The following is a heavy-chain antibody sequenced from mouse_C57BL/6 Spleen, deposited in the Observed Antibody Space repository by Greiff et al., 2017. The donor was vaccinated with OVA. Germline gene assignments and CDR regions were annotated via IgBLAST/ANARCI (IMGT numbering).Heavy chain of an antibody. D-gene: IGHD2-12*01. J-gene: IGHJ4*01. Sequence: QVQLQQSGAELARPGASVKLSCKASGYTFTSYGISWVKQRTGQGLEWIGEIYPRSGNTYYNEKFKGKATLTADKSSSTAYMELRSLTSEDSAVYFCARSEANSIYDDAMDYWGQGTSVTVSS. CDR3: ARSEANSIYDDAMDY. CDR1: GYTFTSYG. CDR2: IYPRSGNT. V-gene: IGHV1-81*01.